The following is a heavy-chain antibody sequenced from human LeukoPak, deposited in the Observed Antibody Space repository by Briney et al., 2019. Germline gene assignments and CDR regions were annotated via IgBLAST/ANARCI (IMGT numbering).Heavy chain of an antibody. V-gene: IGHV3-7*01. CDR1: GFTFSFYW. CDR3: ARGVVTGIDFYDY. CDR2: IKQDGSDK. D-gene: IGHD1-20*01. J-gene: IGHJ4*02. Sequence: PGGSLRLSCVASGFTFSFYWMSWVRQAPGKGLEWVANIKQDGSDKYYVDPVKGRFTISRDNAKNSLYLQMNSLRAEDTAVYFCARGVVTGIDFYDYWGQGTLVTVSS.